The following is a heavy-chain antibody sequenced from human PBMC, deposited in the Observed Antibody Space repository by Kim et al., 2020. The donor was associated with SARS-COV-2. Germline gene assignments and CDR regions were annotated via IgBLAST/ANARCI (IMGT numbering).Heavy chain of an antibody. Sequence: KGRFTISRDNAKNSLYLQMNSLRDEDTAVYYCARGDLYDSSGYYFGYFDYWGQGTLVTVSS. D-gene: IGHD3-22*01. CDR3: ARGDLYDSSGYYFGYFDY. V-gene: IGHV3-48*02. J-gene: IGHJ4*02.